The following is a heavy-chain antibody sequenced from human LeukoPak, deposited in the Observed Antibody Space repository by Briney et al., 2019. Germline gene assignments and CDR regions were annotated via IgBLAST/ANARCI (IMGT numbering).Heavy chain of an antibody. V-gene: IGHV5-10-1*01. CDR3: ARREAYCSSTSCRPFDY. D-gene: IGHD2-2*01. CDR1: GYSFTFYW. J-gene: IGHJ4*02. CDR2: IDPSDSYT. Sequence: PGESLKISCKSSGYSFTFYWISWVCQMPGKGLEWMGRIDPSDSYTNYSPSFQGHVTISADKSISTAYLQWSSLKASDTAMYYCARREAYCSSTSCRPFDYWGQGTLVTVSS.